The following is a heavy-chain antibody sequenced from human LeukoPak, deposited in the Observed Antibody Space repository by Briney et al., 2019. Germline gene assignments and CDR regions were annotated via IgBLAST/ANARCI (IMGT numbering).Heavy chain of an antibody. CDR1: GFTVSSNY. Sequence: GSLRLSCAASGFTVSSNYMSWVRQAPGKGLEWVSVIYSGGSTYYADSVKGRFTISRDNSKNTLYLQMNSLRAEDTAVYYCARGIAVAGPLSFDYWGQGTLVTVSS. CDR2: IYSGGST. J-gene: IGHJ4*02. D-gene: IGHD6-19*01. CDR3: ARGIAVAGPLSFDY. V-gene: IGHV3-53*01.